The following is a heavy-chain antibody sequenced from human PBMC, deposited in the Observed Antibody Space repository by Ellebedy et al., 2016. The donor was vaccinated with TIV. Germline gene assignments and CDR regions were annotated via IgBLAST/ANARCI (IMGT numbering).Heavy chain of an antibody. CDR1: GGSISSYY. CDR3: ARSRGSHLGSYYYYYGMDV. V-gene: IGHV4-59*01. Sequence: SETLSLXCTVSGGSISSYYWSWIRQPPGKGLEWIGYIYYSGSTNYNPSLKSRVTISVDTSKNQFSLKLSSVTAADTAVYYCARSRGSHLGSYYYYYGMDVWGQGTTVTVSS. CDR2: IYYSGST. D-gene: IGHD1-26*01. J-gene: IGHJ6*02.